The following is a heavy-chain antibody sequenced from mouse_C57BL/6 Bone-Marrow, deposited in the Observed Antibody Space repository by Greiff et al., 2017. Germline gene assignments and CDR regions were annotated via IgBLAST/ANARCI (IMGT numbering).Heavy chain of an antibody. CDR3: ARHIYYYGSSSDYYAMDY. CDR1: GFSLTSYG. V-gene: IGHV2-6-1*01. CDR2: IWSDGST. J-gene: IGHJ4*01. Sequence: VKVVESGPGLVAPSQSLSITCTVSGFSLTSYGVHWVRQPPGKGLEWLVVIWSDGSTTYNSALKSRLSISKDNSKSQVFLKMNSLQTDDTALYYCARHIYYYGSSSDYYAMDYWGQGTSVTVSS. D-gene: IGHD1-1*01.